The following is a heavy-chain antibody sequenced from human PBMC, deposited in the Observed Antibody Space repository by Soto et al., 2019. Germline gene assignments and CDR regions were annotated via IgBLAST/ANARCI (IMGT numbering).Heavy chain of an antibody. CDR2: ISGSGIST. V-gene: IGHV3-23*01. D-gene: IGHD5-12*01. CDR3: AKGHPWLQWVEDY. J-gene: IGHJ4*02. CDR1: GFGFSSFV. Sequence: GGSLRLSCAASGFGFSSFVMSWVRQAPGKGLEWVSAISGSGISTYYSDSVRGRFTVSRDNSKNTLSLQMNSLRADDTAVYYCAKGHPWLQWVEDYWGQGTLVTVSS.